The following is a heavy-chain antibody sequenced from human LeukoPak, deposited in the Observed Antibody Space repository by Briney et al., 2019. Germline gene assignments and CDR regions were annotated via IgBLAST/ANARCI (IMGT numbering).Heavy chain of an antibody. J-gene: IGHJ4*02. D-gene: IGHD3-22*01. CDR1: GFTFSSYW. CDR2: IKRDGSDK. Sequence: GGSLRLSCAASGFTFSSYWMSWVRQAPGKGLEWVANIKRDGSDKYYVGSVEGRFTISRDNDKNSLYLQMNSLRAEDTAVYYCARGRYYYDTSGYFDYWGQGTLVTVSS. CDR3: ARGRYYYDTSGYFDY. V-gene: IGHV3-7*01.